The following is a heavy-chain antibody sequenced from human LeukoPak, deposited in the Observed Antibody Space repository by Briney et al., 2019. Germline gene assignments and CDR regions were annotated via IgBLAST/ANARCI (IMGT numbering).Heavy chain of an antibody. Sequence: PGGSLRLSCAASGFTFRSYWMSWVRQAPGKGLEWVAVISYDGSNKYYADSVKGRFTISRDNSKNTLYLQMNSLRAEDTAVYYCAKGLNTETDYWGQGTLVTVSS. J-gene: IGHJ4*02. V-gene: IGHV3-30*18. D-gene: IGHD4-11*01. CDR2: ISYDGSNK. CDR3: AKGLNTETDY. CDR1: GFTFRSYW.